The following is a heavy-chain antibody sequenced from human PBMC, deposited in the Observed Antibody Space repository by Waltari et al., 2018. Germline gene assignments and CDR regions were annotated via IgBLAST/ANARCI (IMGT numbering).Heavy chain of an antibody. CDR1: DFIFSNYE. CDR3: ARERNTFIPFDY. D-gene: IGHD2-21*01. V-gene: IGHV3-48*03. J-gene: IGHJ4*02. Sequence: EVQLVQYGGGLVQPGGSLRLSCAASDFIFSNYEMHWSRQAPGKGLEWVSYISSRGTTIYYADSVKGRFTISRDNAKKSLYLQMKGLRAEDTAVYYCARERNTFIPFDYWGQGTLVTVSS. CDR2: ISSRGTTI.